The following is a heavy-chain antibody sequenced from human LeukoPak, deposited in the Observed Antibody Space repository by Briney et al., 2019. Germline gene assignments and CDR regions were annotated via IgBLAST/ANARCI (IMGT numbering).Heavy chain of an antibody. J-gene: IGHJ5*02. CDR2: ISGSGGST. V-gene: IGHV3-23*01. D-gene: IGHD3-10*01. Sequence: PGGSLRLSCAASGFTFSSYAMSWVRQAPGKGLEWVSAISGSGGSTYSADSVKGRFTISRDNSKNTLYLQMNSLRAEDTAVYYCAKVARMLYGSGFRWFDPWGQGTLVTVSS. CDR3: AKVARMLYGSGFRWFDP. CDR1: GFTFSSYA.